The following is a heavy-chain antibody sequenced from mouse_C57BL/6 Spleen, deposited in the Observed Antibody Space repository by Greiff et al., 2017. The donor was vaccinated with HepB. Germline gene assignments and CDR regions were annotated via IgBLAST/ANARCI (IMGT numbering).Heavy chain of an antibody. D-gene: IGHD1-1*01. CDR2: INPSNGGT. J-gene: IGHJ4*01. CDR3: ARRSYYGSSLYYAMDY. CDR1: GYTFTSYW. Sequence: QVQLQQSGTELVKPGASVKLSCKASGYTFTSYWMHWVKQRPGQGLEWIGNINPSNGGTNYNEKFKSKATLTVDKSSSTAYMQLSSLTSEDSAVYYCARRSYYGSSLYYAMDYWGQGTSVTVSS. V-gene: IGHV1-53*01.